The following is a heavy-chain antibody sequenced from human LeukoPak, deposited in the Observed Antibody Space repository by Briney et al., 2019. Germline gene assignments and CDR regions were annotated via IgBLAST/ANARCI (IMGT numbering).Heavy chain of an antibody. D-gene: IGHD3-3*01. J-gene: IGHJ6*02. CDR2: IYYSGST. Sequence: PSETLSLTCTVSGGSISSYYWSWIRQPPGKGLEWIGYIYYSGSTNYNPSLKSRVTISVDTSKNQFSLKLSSVTAADTAVYYCARVRQVFWSGSSYYYYGMDVWGQGTTVTVSS. CDR1: GGSISSYY. CDR3: ARVRQVFWSGSSYYYYGMDV. V-gene: IGHV4-59*12.